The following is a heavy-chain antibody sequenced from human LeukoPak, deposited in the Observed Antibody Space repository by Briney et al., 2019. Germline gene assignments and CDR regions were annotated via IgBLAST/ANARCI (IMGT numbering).Heavy chain of an antibody. CDR3: ARDLFIWFGELLSYDAFDI. V-gene: IGHV1-18*01. Sequence: ASVKVSCKASGYTFTTYAISWVRQAPGQGLEWMGWVSAYYGNTTYAQKFQGRVTMTTDTSTSTAYMELRSLRSDDTAVYYCARDLFIWFGELLSYDAFDIWGQGTMVTVSS. CDR2: VSAYYGNT. D-gene: IGHD3-10*01. J-gene: IGHJ3*02. CDR1: GYTFTTYA.